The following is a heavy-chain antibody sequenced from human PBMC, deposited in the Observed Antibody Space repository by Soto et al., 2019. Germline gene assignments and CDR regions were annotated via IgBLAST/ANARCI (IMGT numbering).Heavy chain of an antibody. D-gene: IGHD1-1*01. Sequence: ASVKVSCKASAYTFTDYYIHWVRQAPGQGLEWMGWINPNSGGSYFAQKFLGRVTMTRDTSITTAYMELSRLRSDDTAVYYCARALPEIRMMEGGSFDPWGQGTVVTVSS. CDR3: ARALPEIRMMEGGSFDP. CDR2: INPNSGGS. CDR1: AYTFTDYY. V-gene: IGHV1-2*02. J-gene: IGHJ5*02.